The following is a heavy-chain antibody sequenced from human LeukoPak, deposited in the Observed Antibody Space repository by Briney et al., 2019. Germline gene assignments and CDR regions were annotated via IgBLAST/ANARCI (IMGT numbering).Heavy chain of an antibody. CDR3: ARDRSYYDSSGYYTDAFDI. CDR2: IYTSGST. CDR1: GGSISSYY. Sequence: SETLSLTCTVSGGSISSYYWSWIRRPAGKGLEWIGRIYTSGSTNYNPSLKSRVTMSVDTSKNQFSLKLSSVTAADTAVYYCARDRSYYDSSGYYTDAFDIWGQGTMVTVSS. D-gene: IGHD3-22*01. J-gene: IGHJ3*02. V-gene: IGHV4-4*07.